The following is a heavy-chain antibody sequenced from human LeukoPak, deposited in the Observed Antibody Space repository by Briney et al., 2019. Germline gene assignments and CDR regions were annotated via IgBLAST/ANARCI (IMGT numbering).Heavy chain of an antibody. V-gene: IGHV1-69*06. CDR3: ARDTYSYGYLMRYYYYYYMDV. CDR1: GGTFSSYA. CDR2: IIPIFGTA. D-gene: IGHD5-18*01. Sequence: GASVKVSCKASGGTFSSYAISWVRQAPGQGLEWMGGIIPIFGTANYAQKFQGRVTITADKSTSTAYMELSSLRSEDTAVYYCARDTYSYGYLMRYYYYYYMDVWGKGTTVTVSS. J-gene: IGHJ6*03.